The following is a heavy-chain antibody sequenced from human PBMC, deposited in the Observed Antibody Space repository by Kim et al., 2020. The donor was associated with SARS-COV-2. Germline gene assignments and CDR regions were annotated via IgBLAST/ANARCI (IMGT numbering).Heavy chain of an antibody. CDR3: AQDTAMARFDY. Sequence: GGSLRLSCAASGFTFSSYGMHWVRQAPGKGLEWVASISHDGSSTFYADSVKGRFTISRDNSKNTLYLQMNSLRAEDTAVYYCAQDTAMARFDYWGQGTLVTVSS. V-gene: IGHV3-30*18. CDR1: GFTFSSYG. CDR2: ISHDGSST. D-gene: IGHD5-18*01. J-gene: IGHJ4*02.